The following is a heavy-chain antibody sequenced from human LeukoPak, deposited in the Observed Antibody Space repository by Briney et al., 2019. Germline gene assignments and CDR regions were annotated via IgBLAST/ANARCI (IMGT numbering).Heavy chain of an antibody. CDR2: MSSGGTYI. CDR1: GFTFSNHA. V-gene: IGHV3-21*01. J-gene: IGHJ4*02. D-gene: IGHD2-15*01. CDR3: Q. Sequence: PGRSLRLSCTASGFTFSNHAMTWVRQAPGKGLEWVSSMSSGGTYIYYADSVRGRFTISRDNAKNSLYLVMNSLRAEDTATYVVQWGLGTLVTVSS.